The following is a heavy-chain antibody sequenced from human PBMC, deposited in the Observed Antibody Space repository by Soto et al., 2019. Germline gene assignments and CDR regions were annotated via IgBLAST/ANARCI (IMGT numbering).Heavy chain of an antibody. V-gene: IGHV3-30*18. CDR3: AKDLNVKTYVPYGMDV. J-gene: IGHJ6*02. CDR1: QLTFKNYA. Sequence: QVQLVESGGGVVQPGRSLSLSCAASQLTFKNYAMHWVRQAPGKGLERVAVISDDGHNEYYADSVRGRFTISRDNSKSTVDLHMNSLRVDDTAVYYCAKDLNVKTYVPYGMDVWGQGTTVTVSS. CDR2: ISDDGHNE. D-gene: IGHD3-10*02.